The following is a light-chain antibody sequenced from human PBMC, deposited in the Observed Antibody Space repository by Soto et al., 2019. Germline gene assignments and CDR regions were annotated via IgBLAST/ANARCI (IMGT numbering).Light chain of an antibody. J-gene: IGKJ1*01. CDR3: KHYNRYLT. Sequence: DIQMTQSPSTLSASVGDRVTITCRASQSISSWLAWYQQKPGKAPNLLIYKASSLDSGVPSRFSGGGSGTEFTLTISNLQPDDFATYYRKHYNRYLTFGQGTKVEIK. CDR1: QSISSW. V-gene: IGKV1-5*03. CDR2: KAS.